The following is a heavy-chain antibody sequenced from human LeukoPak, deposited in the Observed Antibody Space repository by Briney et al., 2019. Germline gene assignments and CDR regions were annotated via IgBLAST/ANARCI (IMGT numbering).Heavy chain of an antibody. CDR3: ARDSPDSDAFDI. J-gene: IGHJ3*02. V-gene: IGHV3-66*01. CDR1: GFTVSSNC. CDR2: IYSGGST. D-gene: IGHD1-14*01. Sequence: GGSLRLSCAASGFTVSSNCMSWVRQAPGKGLEWVSVIYSGGSTYYADSVKGRFAISRDNSKNTLYLQMNSLRAEDTAVYYCARDSPDSDAFDIWGQGTMVTVSS.